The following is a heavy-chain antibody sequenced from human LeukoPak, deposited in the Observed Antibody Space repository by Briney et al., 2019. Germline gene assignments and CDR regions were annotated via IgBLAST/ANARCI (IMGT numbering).Heavy chain of an antibody. Sequence: GGFLRLSCAASGFSFSGYDMTWVRQAPGKGLEWVSGISDSGSSTYYADSVKGRFTISRDNSKNTLYLQVNSLRAEDTAVYFCAKEGTAQISTWYDNWGQGTLVTVSS. V-gene: IGHV3-23*01. J-gene: IGHJ4*02. D-gene: IGHD2-2*01. CDR3: AKEGTAQISTWYDN. CDR2: ISDSGSST. CDR1: GFSFSGYD.